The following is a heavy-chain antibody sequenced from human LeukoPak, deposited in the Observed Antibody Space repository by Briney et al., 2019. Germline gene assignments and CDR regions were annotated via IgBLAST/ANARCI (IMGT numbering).Heavy chain of an antibody. Sequence: GGSLRLSCAASGFTFSMYWMSWVRQAPGKGPEWVSSISSSSSYIYYADSVKGRFTISRDNAKNSLYLQMNSLRAEDTAVYYCARQWLVPGWGQGTLVTVSS. V-gene: IGHV3-21*01. CDR2: ISSSSSYI. CDR1: GFTFSMYW. CDR3: ARQWLVPG. D-gene: IGHD6-19*01. J-gene: IGHJ4*02.